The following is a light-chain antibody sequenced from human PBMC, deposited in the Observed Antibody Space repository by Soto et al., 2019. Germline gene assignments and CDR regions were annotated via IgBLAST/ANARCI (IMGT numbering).Light chain of an antibody. Sequence: IQMTQSPSSLSASVGDRVTITCRASQGVRDDVGWYQQKPGKAPKLLIYSASTLQSGVPSRFSGSGSGTDFTLTTSGLQPADFATYYCLQVSNYPLTCGGGTKVEIK. CDR3: LQVSNYPLT. V-gene: IGKV1-6*01. CDR1: QGVRDD. CDR2: SAS. J-gene: IGKJ4*01.